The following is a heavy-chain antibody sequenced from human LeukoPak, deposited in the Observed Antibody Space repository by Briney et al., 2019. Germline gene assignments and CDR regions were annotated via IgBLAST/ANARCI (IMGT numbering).Heavy chain of an antibody. CDR3: AREGTSGGLNWLDP. J-gene: IGHJ5*02. CDR2: IYTSGST. Sequence: ETLSLTCTVSGGSISSYYWSWIRQPAGKGLEWIGRIYTSGSTNYNPSLKSRVTMSVDTSKNQFSLRLSSVNAADTAVYFCAREGTSGGLNWLDPWGQGTVDTVSS. D-gene: IGHD3-10*01. V-gene: IGHV4-4*07. CDR1: GGSISSYY.